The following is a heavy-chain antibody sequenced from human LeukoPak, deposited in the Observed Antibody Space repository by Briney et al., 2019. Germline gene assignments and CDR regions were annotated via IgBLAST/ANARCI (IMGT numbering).Heavy chain of an antibody. CDR1: GGSITSDIFY. J-gene: IGHJ4*02. D-gene: IGHD4-23*01. CDR2: IHTSRGN. CDR3: GKVGGNSNS. Sequence: TLSLTCTVSGGSITSDIFYWIWIRPRQGKGLVWIGAIHTSRGNSYNPSLESQITISVHTSENQFFLEMSYVTAADAAMYSGGKVGGNSNSWGEGTLSPSPQ. V-gene: IGHV4-31*01.